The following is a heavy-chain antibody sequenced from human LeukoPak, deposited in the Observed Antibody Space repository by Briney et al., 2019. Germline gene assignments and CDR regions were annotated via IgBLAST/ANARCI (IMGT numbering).Heavy chain of an antibody. V-gene: IGHV3-11*01. J-gene: IGHJ3*02. CDR1: GFTVSSNY. CDR3: VRGVTISSSWYNDI. Sequence: PGGSLRLSCAASGFTVSSNYMSWVRQAPGKGLEWVSYISRGGSTTYYADSVKGRFTISRDNAKNSLYLQMNSLRAEDTAVYYCVRGVTISSSWYNDIWGQGTMVTVSS. D-gene: IGHD6-13*01. CDR2: ISRGGSTT.